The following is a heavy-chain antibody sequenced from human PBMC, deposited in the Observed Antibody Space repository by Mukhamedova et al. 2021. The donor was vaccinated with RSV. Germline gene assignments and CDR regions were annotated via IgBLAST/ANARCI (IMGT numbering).Heavy chain of an antibody. Sequence: EYMGIIYPGDSDTRYSPSFQGQVTISADKSISTAYLQWSSLKASDTAMYYCARLPLGYCSSTSCYSYSKYYYYMDVWGKGTTVTVSS. CDR2: IYPGDSDT. CDR3: ARLPLGYCSSTSCYSYSKYYYYMDV. D-gene: IGHD2-2*01. J-gene: IGHJ6*03. V-gene: IGHV5-51*01.